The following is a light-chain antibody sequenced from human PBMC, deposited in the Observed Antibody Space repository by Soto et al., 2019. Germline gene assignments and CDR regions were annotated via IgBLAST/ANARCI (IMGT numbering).Light chain of an antibody. CDR2: AAS. CDR3: QQTYNTPFT. J-gene: IGKJ5*01. Sequence: DIQMTQSPSSLPASVGDRVTITCRASQIISRYLNWYQQEPGKASELLIYAASSLQSGVPSRFSGGGSGTDFTLTISSLLPEDFATYYCQQTYNTPFTFGQGTRLEIK. V-gene: IGKV1-39*01. CDR1: QIISRY.